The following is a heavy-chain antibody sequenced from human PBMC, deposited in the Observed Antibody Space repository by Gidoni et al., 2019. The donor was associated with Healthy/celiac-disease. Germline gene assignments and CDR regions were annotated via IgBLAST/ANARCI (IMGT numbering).Heavy chain of an antibody. CDR2: IYTSGST. CDR3: ARTANWFDY. Sequence: QVQLQESGPGLVKPSQTLSLTCTVSGGSISSGSYYWSWIRQPAGKGLEWIGRIYTSGSTNYNPSLKSRVTMSVDTSKNQFSLKLSSVTAADTAVYYCARTANWFDYWGQGTLVTVSS. J-gene: IGHJ4*02. D-gene: IGHD7-27*01. V-gene: IGHV4-61*02. CDR1: GGSISSGSYY.